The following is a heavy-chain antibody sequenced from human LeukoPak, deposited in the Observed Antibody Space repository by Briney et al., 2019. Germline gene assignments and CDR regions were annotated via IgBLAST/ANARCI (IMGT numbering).Heavy chain of an antibody. Sequence: SETLSLTCSVSSGSISSSSYYWGWVRQPPGKGLERIGSMFFTGNAYYNPSLKSRVTISVDTSENQFSLKLSSMTAADTAVYYCARHVVGNYDLLSFDYWGQGTLVTVSS. CDR3: ARHVVGNYDLLSFDY. CDR1: SGSISSSSYY. CDR2: MFFTGNA. J-gene: IGHJ4*02. V-gene: IGHV4-39*01. D-gene: IGHD1-7*01.